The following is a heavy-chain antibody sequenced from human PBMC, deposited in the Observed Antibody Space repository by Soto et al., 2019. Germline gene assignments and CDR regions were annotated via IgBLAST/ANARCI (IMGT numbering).Heavy chain of an antibody. CDR2: ISGSGGST. V-gene: IGHV3-23*01. Sequence: PGGSLRLSCAASGFTFSSYAMSWVRQAPGKGLEWVSAISGSGGSTYYADSVKGRFTISRDNSKNTLYLQMNSLRAEDTAVYYCAKGDSSSWYEGWFDPWGQGTLVTVSS. D-gene: IGHD6-13*01. CDR3: AKGDSSSWYEGWFDP. CDR1: GFTFSSYA. J-gene: IGHJ5*02.